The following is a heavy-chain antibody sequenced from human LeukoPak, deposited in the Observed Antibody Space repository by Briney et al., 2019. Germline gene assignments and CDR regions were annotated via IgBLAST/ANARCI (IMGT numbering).Heavy chain of an antibody. D-gene: IGHD6-6*01. CDR1: GFTFSSYW. CDR2: INSDGSST. V-gene: IGHV3-74*01. Sequence: TGGSLRLSCAASGFTFSSYWMHWVRQAPGKGLVWVSRINSDGSSTSYADSVKGRFTISRDNAKNTLYLQMNSLRAEDTAVYYCARVDSSSLTYYYYYMDVWGKGTTVTVSS. J-gene: IGHJ6*03. CDR3: ARVDSSSLTYYYYYMDV.